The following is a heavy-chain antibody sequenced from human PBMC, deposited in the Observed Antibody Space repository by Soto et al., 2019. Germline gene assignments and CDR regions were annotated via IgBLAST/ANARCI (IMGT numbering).Heavy chain of an antibody. Sequence: SETLSLTCTVSGGSISSSSYYWGWIRQPPGKGLEWIGSIYYSGSTYYNPSLKSRVTISVDTSKNQYSLKLSSVTAADTAVYYCASGLTVVTASRNWFDPWGQGTLVTVSS. J-gene: IGHJ5*02. CDR1: GGSISSSSYY. CDR2: IYYSGST. D-gene: IGHD2-21*02. CDR3: ASGLTVVTASRNWFDP. V-gene: IGHV4-39*01.